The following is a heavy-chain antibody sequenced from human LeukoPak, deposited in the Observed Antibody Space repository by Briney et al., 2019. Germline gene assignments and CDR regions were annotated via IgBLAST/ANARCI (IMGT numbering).Heavy chain of an antibody. CDR1: GFTFSNYA. Sequence: GGSLRLSCAASGFTFSNYAMNWVRQAPGKGLEWVATVSGSGDRMYHADSVKGRFTISRDNSKNTIYLQMNSLRAEGTALYYCAKAAAAPGFDFWGQGTLVTVSS. CDR2: VSGSGDRM. CDR3: AKAAAAPGFDF. J-gene: IGHJ4*02. D-gene: IGHD6-13*01. V-gene: IGHV3-23*01.